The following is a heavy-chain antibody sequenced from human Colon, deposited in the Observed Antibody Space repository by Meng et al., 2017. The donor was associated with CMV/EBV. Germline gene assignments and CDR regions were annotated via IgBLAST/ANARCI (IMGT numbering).Heavy chain of an antibody. V-gene: IGHV3-73*01. CDR1: GFKFSESA. J-gene: IGHJ4*02. CDR3: SRPTAVAGSATDY. Sequence: GESLKISCAASGFKFSESAMYWVRQASGKGLEWVGRIRSKAHNYATTYVESVEGRFTISRDDSKNMLYLEMNSLTTDDTAVYYCSRPTAVAGSATDYWGQETLVTVSS. D-gene: IGHD6-19*01. CDR2: IRSKAHNYAT.